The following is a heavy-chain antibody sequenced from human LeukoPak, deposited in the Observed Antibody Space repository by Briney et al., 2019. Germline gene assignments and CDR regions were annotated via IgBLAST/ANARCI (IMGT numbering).Heavy chain of an antibody. V-gene: IGHV4-30-4*07. CDR2: IYYSGST. CDR3: ARVPDYDYVFDP. D-gene: IGHD3-16*01. J-gene: IGHJ5*02. Sequence: PSETLSLTCAVSGGSISSGGYSWSWIRQPPGKGLEWIGYIYYSGSTYYNPSLKSRVTISVDTSKNQFSLKLSSVTAADTAVYYCARVPDYDYVFDPWGQGTLVTVSS. CDR1: GGSISSGGYS.